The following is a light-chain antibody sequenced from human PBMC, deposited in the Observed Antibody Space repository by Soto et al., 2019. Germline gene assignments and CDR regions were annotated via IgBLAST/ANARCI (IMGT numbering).Light chain of an antibody. Sequence: QSALTHPASVSGSPGQSITISCTGTSSDVGGYEYVSWYQQFPGKSPKLLIFDVSNRPSGVSDRFSGSKSGNTASLTISGLQAEDEAEYHCSSYTSSSVYVFGTGTKLTVL. V-gene: IGLV2-14*03. J-gene: IGLJ1*01. CDR2: DVS. CDR1: SSDVGGYEY. CDR3: SSYTSSSVYV.